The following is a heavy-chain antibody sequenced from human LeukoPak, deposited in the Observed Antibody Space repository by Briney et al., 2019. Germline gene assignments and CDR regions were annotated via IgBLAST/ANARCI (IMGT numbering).Heavy chain of an antibody. V-gene: IGHV3-30*03. CDR2: ISYDGSNK. CDR1: GFTFSSYG. D-gene: IGHD2-21*01. Sequence: GRSLRLSCAASGFTFSSYGMHWVRQAPGKGLEWVAVISYDGSNKYYADSVKGRFTISRDNAKNSVYLQMNSLRVEDTAVYYCASEGDYKFGYFSWGQGTLVTVSS. CDR3: ASEGDYKFGYFS. J-gene: IGHJ5*02.